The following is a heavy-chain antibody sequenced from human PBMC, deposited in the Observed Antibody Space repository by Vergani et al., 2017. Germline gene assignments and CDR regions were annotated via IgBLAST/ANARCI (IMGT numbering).Heavy chain of an antibody. J-gene: IGHJ6*02. CDR3: ATPQTVTTGRMEV. CDR2: VDPEDGET. D-gene: IGHD4-17*01. Sequence: EVQLVQSGAEVKKPGATMKISCKVSGYTFTDHYMHWVKQAPGKGLEWMGLVDPEDGETIYAEKFKGRVTIAADTSTDTAHLELSSLRSEDTAVYYCATPQTVTTGRMEVWGRGATVIVSS. V-gene: IGHV1-69-2*01. CDR1: GYTFTDHY.